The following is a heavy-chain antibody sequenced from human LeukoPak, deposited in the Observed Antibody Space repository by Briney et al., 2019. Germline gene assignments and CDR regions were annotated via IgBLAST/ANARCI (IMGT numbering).Heavy chain of an antibody. Sequence: SETLSLTCTVSGGSISSSSYYWDWIRQPPGKGLEWIGTIFYSRTTSYSPSLKSRVTISVDTSRNQFSLKLNSVTAADTAIYYCARRRIAAIDYWGQGTLVAAYS. D-gene: IGHD6-13*01. V-gene: IGHV4-39*01. CDR1: GGSISSSSYY. J-gene: IGHJ4*02. CDR2: IFYSRTT. CDR3: ARRRIAAIDY.